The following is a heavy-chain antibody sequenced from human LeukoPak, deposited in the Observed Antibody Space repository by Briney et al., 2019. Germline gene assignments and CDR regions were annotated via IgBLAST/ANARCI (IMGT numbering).Heavy chain of an antibody. CDR3: ARRQGCSSTSCPPDS. V-gene: IGHV5-51*01. Sequence: GESPKISCRGSGYSFTTYWIGWVRQMPGKGLEWRGIIYPGDSDTRYSPSFQGQVTMSADKSINTAYLQWSSLKASDTAMYYCARRQGCSSTSCPPDSWGQGTLVTVSS. D-gene: IGHD2-2*01. CDR2: IYPGDSDT. J-gene: IGHJ4*02. CDR1: GYSFTTYW.